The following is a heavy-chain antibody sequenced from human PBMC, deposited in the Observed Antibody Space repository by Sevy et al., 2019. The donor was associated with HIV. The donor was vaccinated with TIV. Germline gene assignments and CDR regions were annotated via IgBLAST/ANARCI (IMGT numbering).Heavy chain of an antibody. D-gene: IGHD5-18*01. CDR3: ARVRYTFGFPVFLDY. CDR1: GGSISSYY. CDR2: SGST. Sequence: SETLSLTCSVSGGSISSYYWSWIRKPPGKGLEWIEYSGSTNYKSSLKSRVTISVDTSKNQFSLKLSSVTAADTAVYYCARVRYTFGFPVFLDYWGQGTLVTVSS. V-gene: IGHV4-59*01. J-gene: IGHJ4*02.